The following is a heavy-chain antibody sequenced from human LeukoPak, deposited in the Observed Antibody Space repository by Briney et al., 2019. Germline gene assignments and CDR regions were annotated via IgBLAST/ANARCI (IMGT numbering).Heavy chain of an antibody. CDR2: ISYDGSNK. CDR1: GFTFSSYA. CDR3: ARDRVQWELRYGLDY. Sequence: GRSLRLSCAASGFTFSSYAMHWVRQAPGKGLEWVAVISYDGSNKYYADSVKGRFTISRDNSKNTLYLQMNSLRAEDTAVYYCARDRVQWELRYGLDYWGQGTLVTVSS. V-gene: IGHV3-30-3*01. J-gene: IGHJ4*02. D-gene: IGHD1-26*01.